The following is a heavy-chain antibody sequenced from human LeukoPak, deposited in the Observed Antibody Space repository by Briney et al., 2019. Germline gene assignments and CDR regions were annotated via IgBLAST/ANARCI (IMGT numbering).Heavy chain of an antibody. CDR3: AKDAFHDRSGYYSPFDS. J-gene: IGHJ4*02. Sequence: PGGSLRLYCAASGFTFSSYAVSWVRPAPGKGRGWVSAISCNGGRTYYADSVKGRFTISRDNSKNTLYLKMNSLKAEDTAVYYCAKDAFHDRSGYYSPFDSWGQGTLVTVSS. D-gene: IGHD3-22*01. CDR2: ISCNGGRT. V-gene: IGHV3-23*01. CDR1: GFTFSSYA.